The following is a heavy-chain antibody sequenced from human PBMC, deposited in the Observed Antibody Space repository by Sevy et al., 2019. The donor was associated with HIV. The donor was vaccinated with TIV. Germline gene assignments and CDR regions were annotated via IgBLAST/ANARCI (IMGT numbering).Heavy chain of an antibody. V-gene: IGHV3-21*01. CDR3: ARDFADYGYFDY. D-gene: IGHD4-17*01. CDR2: ISSSSSYI. Sequence: EGSLRLSCAASGFTFSSYSMNWVRQAPGKGLEWVSSISSSSSYIYYADSVKGRFTISRDNAKNSLYLQMNSLRAEDTAVYYCARDFADYGYFDYWGQGTLVTVSS. CDR1: GFTFSSYS. J-gene: IGHJ4*02.